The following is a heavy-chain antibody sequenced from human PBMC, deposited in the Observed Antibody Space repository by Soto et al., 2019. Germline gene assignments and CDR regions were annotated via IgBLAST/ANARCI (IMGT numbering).Heavy chain of an antibody. D-gene: IGHD3-9*01. J-gene: IGHJ6*02. CDR2: INAGNGNT. CDR1: GYTFTSYA. CDR3: EGAQLEGHVLRYFDWLVSSSYGMDV. Sequence: QVQLVQSGAEVKKPGASVKVSCKASGYTFTSYAMHWVRQAPGQRLEWMGWINAGNGNTKYSQKFQGRDTITSDTSASTGYMELSSLRSEDTAVYYCEGAQLEGHVLRYFDWLVSSSYGMDVCGQGTTVSVSS. V-gene: IGHV1-3*01.